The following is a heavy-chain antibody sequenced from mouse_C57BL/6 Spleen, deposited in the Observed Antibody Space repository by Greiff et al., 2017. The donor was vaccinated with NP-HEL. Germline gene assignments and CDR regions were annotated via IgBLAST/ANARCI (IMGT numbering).Heavy chain of an antibody. V-gene: IGHV1-19*01. CDR1: GYTFTDYY. D-gene: IGHD2-5*01. J-gene: IGHJ3*01. Sequence: VQLQQSGPVLVKPGASVKMSCKASGYTFTDYYMNWVKQSHGKSLEWIGVINPYNGGTSYNQKFKGKATLTVDKSSSTAYMELNSLTSEDSAVYYCARSSDSNYVWFAYWGQGTLVTVSA. CDR2: INPYNGGT. CDR3: ARSSDSNYVWFAY.